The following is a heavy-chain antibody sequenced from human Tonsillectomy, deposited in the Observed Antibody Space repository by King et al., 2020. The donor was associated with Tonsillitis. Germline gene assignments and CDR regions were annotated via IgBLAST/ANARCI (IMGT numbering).Heavy chain of an antibody. CDR2: ISYDGSNK. D-gene: IGHD4-23*01. V-gene: IGHV3-30*18. CDR1: GFTFSSYG. CDR3: AKDFLPYHGGPTFDY. J-gene: IGHJ4*02. Sequence: VQLVESGGGVVQPGRSLRLSCAASGFTFSSYGMHWVRQAPGKGLEWVAIISYDGSNKYYADSVKGRFTISSDNSKNTLYLQMNSLRAEDTAVYYCAKDFLPYHGGPTFDYWGQGTLVTVSS.